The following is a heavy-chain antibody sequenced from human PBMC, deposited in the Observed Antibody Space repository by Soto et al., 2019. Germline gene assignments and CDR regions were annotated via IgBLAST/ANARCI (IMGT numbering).Heavy chain of an antibody. J-gene: IGHJ4*02. CDR2: IIPIFGTA. D-gene: IGHD3-22*01. CDR1: GGTFSSYA. CDR3: ARDQGDSSGYDLYYFDY. Sequence: QVQLVQSGAEVKKPGSAVKVSCKASGGTFSSYAISWVRQAPGQGLEWMGGIIPIFGTANYAQKFQGRVTITADESTSTAYMELSSMRSEDTSVYSCARDQGDSSGYDLYYFDYWGQGTLVTVSS. V-gene: IGHV1-69*01.